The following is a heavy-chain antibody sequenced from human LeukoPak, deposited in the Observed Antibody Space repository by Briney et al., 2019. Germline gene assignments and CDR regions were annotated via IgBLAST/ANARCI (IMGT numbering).Heavy chain of an antibody. CDR1: GGSFSGYY. CDR2: INHSGST. V-gene: IGHV4-34*01. CDR3: ASLGYCSGGSCSGSYMDV. J-gene: IGHJ6*03. D-gene: IGHD2-15*01. Sequence: SETLSLTCAVYGGSFSGYYWSWIRQPPGKGLEWIGEINHSGSTNYNPSLKSRVTISVDTSKNQFSLKLSSVTAADTAVYYCASLGYCSGGSCSGSYMDVWGKGTTVTVSS.